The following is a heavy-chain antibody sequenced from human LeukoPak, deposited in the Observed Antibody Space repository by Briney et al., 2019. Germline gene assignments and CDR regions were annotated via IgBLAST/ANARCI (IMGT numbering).Heavy chain of an antibody. CDR2: IYYSGST. D-gene: IGHD5-12*01. J-gene: IGHJ4*02. CDR1: GGSISSYY. CDR3: ARVSGYDWESFYDY. Sequence: SETLSLTCTVSGGSISSYYWSWIRQPPGKGLEWIGYIYYSGSTNYNPSLKSRVTISVDTSKKQFSLKLSSVTAADTAVYYCARVSGYDWESFYDYWGQGTLVTVSS. V-gene: IGHV4-59*01.